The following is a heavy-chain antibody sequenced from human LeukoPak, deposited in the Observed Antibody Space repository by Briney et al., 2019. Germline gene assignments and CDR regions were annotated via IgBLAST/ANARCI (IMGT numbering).Heavy chain of an antibody. CDR1: GFTFSSYG. J-gene: IGHJ5*02. CDR3: AKNRGYCSSTSCYYNWFDP. D-gene: IGHD2-2*01. Sequence: GGSLRLSCAASGFTFSSYGMHWVRQAPGKGLEWVAFIRYDGSNKYYADSVKGRFTISRDNSKNTLYLQMNSLRAEDTAVYYCAKNRGYCSSTSCYYNWFDPWGQGTLVAVSS. CDR2: IRYDGSNK. V-gene: IGHV3-30*02.